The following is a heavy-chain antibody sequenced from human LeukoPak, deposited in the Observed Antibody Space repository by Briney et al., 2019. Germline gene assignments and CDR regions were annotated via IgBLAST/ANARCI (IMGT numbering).Heavy chain of an antibody. CDR3: AKPRTIVVVITEFDY. D-gene: IGHD3-22*01. J-gene: IGHJ4*02. CDR2: ISYDGSNK. CDR1: GFTFSSYA. V-gene: IGHV3-30*04. Sequence: PGRSLRLSCAASGFTFSSYAMHWVRQAPGKGLEWVAVISYDGSNKYYADSVKGRFTISRDNSKNTLYLQMNSLRAEDTAVYYCAKPRTIVVVITEFDYWGQGTLVTVSS.